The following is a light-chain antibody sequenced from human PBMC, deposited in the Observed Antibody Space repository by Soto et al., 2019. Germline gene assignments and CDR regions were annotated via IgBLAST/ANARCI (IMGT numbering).Light chain of an antibody. CDR3: SSYAGSNNVV. CDR2: DVS. V-gene: IGLV2-8*01. J-gene: IGLJ2*01. Sequence: QSALTQPPSASGSPGQSVTISCTGTSSDVGGYNYVSWYQQHPVKAPKLMIYDVSKRPSGVPDRFSGSKSGNTASLTVSGLQAEDESDYYCSSYAGSNNVVFGGGTKLTVL. CDR1: SSDVGGYNY.